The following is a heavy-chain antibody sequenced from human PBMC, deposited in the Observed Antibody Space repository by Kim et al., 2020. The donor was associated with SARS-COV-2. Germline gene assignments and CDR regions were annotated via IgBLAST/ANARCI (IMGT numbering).Heavy chain of an antibody. CDR1: GGTFSSYA. Sequence: SVKVSCKASGGTFSSYAISWVRQAPGQGLEWMGGIIPIFGTANYAQKFQGRVTITADESTSTAYMELSSLRSEDTAVYYCARDRGLIVVVPAAMPGWFDPWGQGTLVTVSS. V-gene: IGHV1-69*13. J-gene: IGHJ5*02. CDR3: ARDRGLIVVVPAAMPGWFDP. D-gene: IGHD2-2*01. CDR2: IIPIFGTA.